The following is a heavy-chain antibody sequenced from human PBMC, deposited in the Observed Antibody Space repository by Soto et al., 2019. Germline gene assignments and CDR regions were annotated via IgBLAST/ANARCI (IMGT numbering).Heavy chain of an antibody. CDR3: ARPVRDDYGSWSYLY. CDR1: GGSISSSSYY. Sequence: SETLSLTCTVSGGSISSSSYYWGWIRQPPGKGLEWIGSIYYSGSTYYNPSLKSRVTISVDTSKNQFSLKLSSVTAADTAVYYCARPVRDDYGSWSYLYWGQGTLVTVSS. CDR2: IYYSGST. D-gene: IGHD3-10*01. V-gene: IGHV4-39*01. J-gene: IGHJ4*02.